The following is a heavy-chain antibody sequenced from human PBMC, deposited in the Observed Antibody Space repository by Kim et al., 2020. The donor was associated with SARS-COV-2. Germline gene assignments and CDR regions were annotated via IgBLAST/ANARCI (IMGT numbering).Heavy chain of an antibody. J-gene: IGHJ3*02. D-gene: IGHD1-1*01. CDR1: GGSISSGGYY. Sequence: SETLSLTCTVSGGSISSGGYYWSWIRQHPGKGLEWIGYIYYSGSTYYNPSLKSRVTISVDTSKNQFSLKLSSVTAADTAVYYCARDLERLRRATLAFDIWGQGTMVTVSS. CDR3: ARDLERLRRATLAFDI. CDR2: IYYSGST. V-gene: IGHV4-31*03.